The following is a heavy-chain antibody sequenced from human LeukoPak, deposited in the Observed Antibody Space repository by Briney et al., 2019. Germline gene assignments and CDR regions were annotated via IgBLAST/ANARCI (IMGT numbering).Heavy chain of an antibody. J-gene: IGHJ5*02. CDR2: IHYSGSA. V-gene: IGHV4-39*01. CDR3: ARHGFLLVTTKGWFDP. D-gene: IGHD4-17*01. CDR1: GDSISSSTYY. Sequence: SETLSLTCTVSGDSISSSTYYWGWVRQPPGKGLEWIGSIHYSGSAYYNPSLKSRVTISVDTSNNQFSLKLSSATAADTAVYYCARHGFLLVTTKGWFDPWGQGTLVTVSS.